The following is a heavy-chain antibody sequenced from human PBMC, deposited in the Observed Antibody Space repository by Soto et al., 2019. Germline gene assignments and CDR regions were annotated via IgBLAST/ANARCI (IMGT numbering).Heavy chain of an antibody. CDR2: ISPYTGNT. D-gene: IGHD3-16*01. J-gene: IGHJ6*02. CDR1: GYIFVNYG. V-gene: IGHV1-18*01. CDR3: VTVDNYVTPTPQDV. Sequence: QVQLVQSGDEVKKPGASVKVSCKASGYIFVNYGIAWVRQAPGQGLEWMGWISPYTGNTHSATKGQGRRVMTTDTATSPAYMDLGSLTSGDTAVYYCVTVDNYVTPTPQDVWGLGTTVTVSS.